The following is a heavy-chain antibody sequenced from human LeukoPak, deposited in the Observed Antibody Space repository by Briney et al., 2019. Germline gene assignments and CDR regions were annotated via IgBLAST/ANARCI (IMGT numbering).Heavy chain of an antibody. Sequence: RTGGSLRLSCAASGFTFSSYWLHWVRQAPGKGLVWVSRINSDGSSTSYADSVKGRFTISRDNAKNTLYLQMNSLRAEDTAVYYCARDGGVSGYDSEDFDYWGQGTLVTVSS. V-gene: IGHV3-74*01. CDR3: ARDGGVSGYDSEDFDY. CDR1: GFTFSSYW. CDR2: INSDGSST. J-gene: IGHJ4*02. D-gene: IGHD5-12*01.